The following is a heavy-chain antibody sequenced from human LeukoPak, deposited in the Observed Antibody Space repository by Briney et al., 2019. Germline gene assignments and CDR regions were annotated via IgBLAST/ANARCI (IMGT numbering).Heavy chain of an antibody. Sequence: PGGSLRLSCAASGFTVSSNYMSWVRQAPGKGLEWVSVIYSGGSTYYADSVKGRFTISRDNSKNTLYLQMNSLRAEDTAVYYCATYSSSWYDVGYFDYWGQGTLVTVSS. CDR2: IYSGGST. J-gene: IGHJ4*02. CDR1: GFTVSSNY. CDR3: ATYSSSWYDVGYFDY. V-gene: IGHV3-53*01. D-gene: IGHD6-13*01.